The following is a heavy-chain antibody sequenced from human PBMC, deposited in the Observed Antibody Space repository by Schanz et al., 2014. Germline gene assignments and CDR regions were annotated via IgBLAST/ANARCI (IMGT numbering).Heavy chain of an antibody. V-gene: IGHV3-48*01. J-gene: IGHJ3*01. Sequence: EVQLVASGGGLAQPGGSLRLSCAASGITFSGYSMNWVRQAPGTGLEGDSYISGSSSTKYYAAAVKGRFTISRDNGKNSLYPKKNRVGAEATAVYFCARDYERALSSPRHDAFDVWGQGTVVTVS. CDR2: ISGSSSTK. CDR1: GITFSGYS. D-gene: IGHD3-16*01. CDR3: ARDYERALSSPRHDAFDV.